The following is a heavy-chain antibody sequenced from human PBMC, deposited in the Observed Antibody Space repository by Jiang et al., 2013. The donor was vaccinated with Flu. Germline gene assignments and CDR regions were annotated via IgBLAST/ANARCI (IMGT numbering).Heavy chain of an antibody. V-gene: IGHV3-53*01. CDR1: EFTVSTNY. J-gene: IGHJ4*02. CDR3: ATPSPSYSSGWYLY. Sequence: EFTVSTNYMSWVRQAPGKGLEWVSVIYSGGNTYYADSVKGRFTISRDNSKNTLYLQMNSLRAEDTAVYYCATPSPSYSSGWYLYWGQGTLVTVSS. D-gene: IGHD6-19*01. CDR2: IYSGGNT.